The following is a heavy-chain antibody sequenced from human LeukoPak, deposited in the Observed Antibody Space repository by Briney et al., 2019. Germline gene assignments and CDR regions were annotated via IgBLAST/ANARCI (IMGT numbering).Heavy chain of an antibody. CDR3: ARVECGGDCYSSFDY. J-gene: IGHJ4*02. V-gene: IGHV3-21*01. D-gene: IGHD2-21*02. CDR2: IYTSSSYI. Sequence: GGSLRLSCAASGFTFSSYRMHWVRQAPGKGLEWVSSIYTSSSYIYYADSVKGRFTISRDNAKNSLFLQMNSRRAEDTAVYYCARVECGGDCYSSFDYWGQGTLVTVSS. CDR1: GFTFSSYR.